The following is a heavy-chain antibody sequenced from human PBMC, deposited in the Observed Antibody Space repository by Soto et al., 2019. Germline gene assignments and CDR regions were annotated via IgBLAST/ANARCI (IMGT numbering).Heavy chain of an antibody. J-gene: IGHJ6*02. Sequence: SVKVSCKASGGTFSSYAVSWVRQAPGQGLEWMGGIIPIFGTANYAQKFQGRVTITADESTSTAYMELSSLRSEETAVYYCARDSAYYSSCWRVDYYYYGMDVCGQGSTVPVSS. CDR1: GGTFSSYA. V-gene: IGHV1-69*13. D-gene: IGHD6-19*01. CDR3: ARDSAYYSSCWRVDYYYYGMDV. CDR2: IIPIFGTA.